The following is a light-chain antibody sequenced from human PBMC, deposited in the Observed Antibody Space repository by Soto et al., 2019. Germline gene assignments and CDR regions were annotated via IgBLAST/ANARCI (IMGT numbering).Light chain of an antibody. Sequence: EIVLTQSPGTLSLSPGERATLSCRASQSVSSSYLAWYQQKPGQAPRLLIYGASSRATGIPDRYSGSGSGTDFTLTISGLEPEDFAVDYCQQYGSSPPGTFGQGTKIEIK. CDR1: QSVSSSY. CDR3: QQYGSSPPGT. J-gene: IGKJ1*01. V-gene: IGKV3-20*01. CDR2: GAS.